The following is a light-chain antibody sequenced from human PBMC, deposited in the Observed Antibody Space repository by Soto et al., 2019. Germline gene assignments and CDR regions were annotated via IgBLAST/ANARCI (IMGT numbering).Light chain of an antibody. Sequence: IHMTQSPSSLSASVGDRITVTCRASQRITTFVNWYQLKPGEAPKLLISTSGTLQRGVPSRFSGSGSGTDFTLTITRLQPADFATYFCQQTYSPPYTFGQGTKLDIK. CDR1: QRITTF. CDR3: QQTYSPPYT. J-gene: IGKJ2*01. CDR2: TSG. V-gene: IGKV1-39*01.